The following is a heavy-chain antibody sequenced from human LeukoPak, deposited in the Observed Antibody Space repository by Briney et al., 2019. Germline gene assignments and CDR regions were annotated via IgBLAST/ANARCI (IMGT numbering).Heavy chain of an antibody. V-gene: IGHV3-9*01. J-gene: IGHJ4*02. Sequence: GRSLRLSCAASGFTFDDYAMHWVRHAPGKGLEWVSGISWNSGSIGYADSVKGRFTISRDNAKNSLYLQMNSLRAEDTALYYCAEDSGYSGSYYSDYWGQGTLVTVSS. D-gene: IGHD1-26*01. CDR1: GFTFDDYA. CDR3: AEDSGYSGSYYSDY. CDR2: ISWNSGSI.